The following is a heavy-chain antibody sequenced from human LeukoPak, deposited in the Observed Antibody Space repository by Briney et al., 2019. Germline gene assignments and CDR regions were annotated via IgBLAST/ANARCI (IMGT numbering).Heavy chain of an antibody. Sequence: PGGSLRLSCAASGFTFSNYAMTWVRQAPGKGLEWVSCISGNGYSTHYADSVKGRFTISRDNSKNTLYLQMNSLGAEDTAVYYCVRSHSNGWPYALHWGQGTLVTVSS. CDR3: VRSHSNGWPYALH. CDR2: ISGNGYST. CDR1: GFTFSNYA. D-gene: IGHD6-19*01. J-gene: IGHJ1*01. V-gene: IGHV3-23*01.